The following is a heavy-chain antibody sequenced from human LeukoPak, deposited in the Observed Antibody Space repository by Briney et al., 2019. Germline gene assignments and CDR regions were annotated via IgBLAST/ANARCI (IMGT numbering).Heavy chain of an antibody. CDR2: IKYSGST. CDR3: ARVAVYYYDSSGYWGYFDY. V-gene: IGHV4-39*07. Sequence: SETLSLTCSVSGGSISSSSHYWDWIRQPPGEGLEWIGSIKYSGSTYYNPSLKSRVTISVDRPKNQFSLKLSSVTAADTAVYYYARVAVYYYDSSGYWGYFDYWGQGTLVTVSS. D-gene: IGHD3-22*01. CDR1: GGSISSSSHY. J-gene: IGHJ4*02.